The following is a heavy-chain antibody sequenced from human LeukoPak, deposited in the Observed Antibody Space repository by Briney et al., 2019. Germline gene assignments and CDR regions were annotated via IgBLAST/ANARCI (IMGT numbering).Heavy chain of an antibody. D-gene: IGHD3-16*02. CDR3: ARDPSGGYVWGSYRNDY. CDR2: IYYSGST. V-gene: IGHV4-30-4*08. J-gene: IGHJ4*02. CDR1: GVSISSGGYY. Sequence: PSETLSLTCTVSGVSISSGGYYWSWLRQPPGKGLEWIGYIYYSGSTYYNPSLKSRVAISVDTSNNQFSLKLSSVTAADTAVYYCARDPSGGYVWGSYRNDYWGQGTLVTVSS.